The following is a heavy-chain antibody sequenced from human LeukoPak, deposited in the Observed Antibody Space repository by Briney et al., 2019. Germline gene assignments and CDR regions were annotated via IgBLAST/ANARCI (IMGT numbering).Heavy chain of an antibody. CDR1: GGSISSTYS. CDR2: IYYSGHT. V-gene: IGHV4-39*01. J-gene: IGHJ4*02. D-gene: IGHD6-19*01. CDR3: ASTKLGYSSGWH. Sequence: SETLTLTCTVSGGSISSTYSWGWIRQPPGKGLEWIGNIYYSGHTYYSPSLKSRVTISVDTSKNQFSLKLSSVTAADTAVYYCASTKLGYSSGWHWGQGILVTVSS.